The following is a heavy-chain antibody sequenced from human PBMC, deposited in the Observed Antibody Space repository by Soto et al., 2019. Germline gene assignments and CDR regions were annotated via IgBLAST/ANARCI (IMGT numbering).Heavy chain of an antibody. Sequence: SETLSLTCTVSGGSMIAYYWNWMRQPPGKGLQWIGYTYYSGSTTYNPSLKSRVTISVDSSKNQFSLKLDSVTPADTAVYYCARVRGTAGKRYFNYWGPGTLVTVSS. CDR2: TYYSGST. D-gene: IGHD6-13*01. J-gene: IGHJ4*02. V-gene: IGHV4-59*01. CDR3: ARVRGTAGKRYFNY. CDR1: GGSMIAYY.